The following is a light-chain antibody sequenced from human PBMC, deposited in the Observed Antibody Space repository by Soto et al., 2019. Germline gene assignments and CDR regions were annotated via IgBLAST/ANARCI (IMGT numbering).Light chain of an antibody. V-gene: IGLV1-51*01. CDR2: DNE. CDR3: GAWDDSLSAYV. CDR1: SSNIVSFH. J-gene: IGLJ1*01. Sequence: QSVLTQPPSVSAAPGQRVTISCSGSSSNIVSFHVSWYQQLPGTAPKLVVYDNERRPSGIPDRFSGSKSGTSATLGITGLQTGDEADYYCGAWDDSLSAYVFGTGTKLTVL.